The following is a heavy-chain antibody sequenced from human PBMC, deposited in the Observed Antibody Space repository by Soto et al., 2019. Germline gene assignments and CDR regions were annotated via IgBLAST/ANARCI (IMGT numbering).Heavy chain of an antibody. J-gene: IGHJ6*02. D-gene: IGHD2-2*01. V-gene: IGHV1-69*12. CDR1: GGTFCSYA. CDR2: IIPIFGTA. CDR3: ARHVPAAGYYYGMDV. Sequence: QVQLVQSGAEVKRPGYSVKVSSKATGGTFCSYAISWVRQAPGKGLEWMGGIIPIFGTANYAQKFQGRVTITADESTSTAYMELSSLRSEDTAVYYCARHVPAAGYYYGMDVWGQGTTVTVSS.